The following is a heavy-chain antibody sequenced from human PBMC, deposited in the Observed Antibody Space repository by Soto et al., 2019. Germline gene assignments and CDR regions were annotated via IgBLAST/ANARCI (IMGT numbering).Heavy chain of an antibody. CDR3: ASYGSSYGGDF. Sequence: PGGSLRLSCAASGISFSTYSMNWVRQAPGKGLEWVSSISTTSNYIYYADSVKGRITITRDNAKNSFFLQMSSLRAEDTAVYYCASYGSSYGGDFWGQGT. J-gene: IGHJ4*02. V-gene: IGHV3-21*06. CDR1: GISFSTYS. CDR2: ISTTSNYI. D-gene: IGHD3-16*01.